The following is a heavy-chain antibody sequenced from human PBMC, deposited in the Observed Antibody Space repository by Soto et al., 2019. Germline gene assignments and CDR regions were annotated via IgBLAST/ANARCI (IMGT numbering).Heavy chain of an antibody. J-gene: IGHJ4*01. D-gene: IGHD3-10*01. Sequence: SETLSLTCSVSGASISSNYWSWVRQPPGKGLEWIGYIYFGGTTQSNPSLKSRAIISLDTSKNQFSLNLSSVTAADTAVYYCATRTFGSNAFFDTWGQGALLTVSS. CDR3: ATRTFGSNAFFDT. V-gene: IGHV4-59*08. CDR2: IYFGGTT. CDR1: GASISSNY.